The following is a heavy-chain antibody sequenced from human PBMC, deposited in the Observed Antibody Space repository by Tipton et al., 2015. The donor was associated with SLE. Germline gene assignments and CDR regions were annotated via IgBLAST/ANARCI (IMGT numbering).Heavy chain of an antibody. CDR3: ARGSLYSTGSVNRFDD. J-gene: IGHJ4*02. CDR1: GYTFPNYH. D-gene: IGHD2-8*02. CDR2: INPNTGGT. V-gene: IGHV1-46*04. Sequence: QLVQSGAEVKKPGASVNISCKTSGYTFPNYHMHWVRQAPGQGLEWMGLINPNTGGTIYTQNMQGRGTMTRDTSTATFYMELSSLRSDDTAVYYCARGSLYSTGSVNRFDDWGQGTLITVSS.